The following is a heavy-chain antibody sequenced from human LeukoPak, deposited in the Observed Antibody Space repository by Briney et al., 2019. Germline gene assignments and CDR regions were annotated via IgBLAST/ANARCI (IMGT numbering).Heavy chain of an antibody. CDR2: IYTSGST. CDR1: GGSISSYY. V-gene: IGHV4-4*07. J-gene: IGHJ4*02. CDR3: ARDGYSGYDFDY. D-gene: IGHD5-12*01. Sequence: SETLSLTCTVSGGSISSYYRSCIRQPAGKGLEWIGRIYTSGSTNYNPSLKSRVTMSVDTSKNQFSLKLSSVTAADTAVYYCARDGYSGYDFDYWGQGTLVTVSS.